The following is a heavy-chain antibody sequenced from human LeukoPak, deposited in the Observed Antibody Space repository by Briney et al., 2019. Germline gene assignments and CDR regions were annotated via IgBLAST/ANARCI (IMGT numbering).Heavy chain of an antibody. J-gene: IGHJ4*02. CDR1: GFSLSTSGVG. CDR2: TYWDDDK. Sequence: SGPTLVKPTQTLTLTCTFSGFSLSTSGVGVGWIRQPPGKALEWLALTYWDDDKRYSPSLKSRLTITKDTSKNQVVLTMTNMDPVDTATYYCAHRPYGDYHFDYWGQGTLVTVPS. V-gene: IGHV2-5*02. CDR3: AHRPYGDYHFDY. D-gene: IGHD4-17*01.